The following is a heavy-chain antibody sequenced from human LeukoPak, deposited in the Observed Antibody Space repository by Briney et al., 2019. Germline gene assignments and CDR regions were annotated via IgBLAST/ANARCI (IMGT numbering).Heavy chain of an antibody. CDR2: IIPIFGTA. J-gene: IGHJ4*02. CDR3: ARARGYGVPAALGY. D-gene: IGHD2-2*01. Sequence: SVKVSCKASGGTFSSYAISWVRQAPGQGLEWMGGIIPIFGTANYAQKFQGRVTITTDEFTSTAYMELSSLRSEDTAVYYCARARGYGVPAALGYWGQGTLVTVSS. V-gene: IGHV1-69*05. CDR1: GGTFSSYA.